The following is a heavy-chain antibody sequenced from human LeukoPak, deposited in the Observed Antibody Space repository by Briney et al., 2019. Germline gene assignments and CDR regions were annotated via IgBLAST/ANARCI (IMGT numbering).Heavy chain of an antibody. CDR1: GFTFSSYA. CDR2: ISGSGGST. Sequence: GGSLRLSCAASGFTFSSYAMSWVRQAPGKGLEWVSAISGSGGSTYYADSVKGRFTISRDNSKNTLYLQMNSLRAEDMAVYYCAKDGVVATINWGIYYFDYWGQGTLVTVSS. V-gene: IGHV3-23*01. D-gene: IGHD5-12*01. J-gene: IGHJ4*02. CDR3: AKDGVVATINWGIYYFDY.